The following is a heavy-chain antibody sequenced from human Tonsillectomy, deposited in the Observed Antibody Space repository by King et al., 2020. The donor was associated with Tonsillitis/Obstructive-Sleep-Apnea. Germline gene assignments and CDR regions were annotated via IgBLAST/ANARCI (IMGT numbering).Heavy chain of an antibody. CDR1: GFHFSTYA. J-gene: IGHJ5*02. Sequence: VQLVESGGGVVQPGRSLRHSCAASGFHFSTYAMHWVRQAPGKGLEWVAVISYDGSNKYYADSVKGRFTITRDNSKNTLYLQMNSLRAEDIARGDYGAWTLIDHWGQGTLVTVSS. CDR3: GAWTLIDH. V-gene: IGHV3-30*04. D-gene: IGHD4-17*01. CDR2: ISYDGSNK.